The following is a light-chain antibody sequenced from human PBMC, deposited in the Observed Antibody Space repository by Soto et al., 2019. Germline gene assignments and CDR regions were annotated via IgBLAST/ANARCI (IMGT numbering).Light chain of an antibody. CDR2: AAS. Sequence: DIQLTQSPSFLSASVGDRVPITCRASQDIGTSLAWYQQRPGKAPKVLITAASTSQSEVPSRFSGSGSETEFTLTISSLQPEDLATYYCQQLNTYPLTFGGGTKVEIQ. V-gene: IGKV1-9*01. CDR3: QQLNTYPLT. CDR1: QDIGTS. J-gene: IGKJ4*01.